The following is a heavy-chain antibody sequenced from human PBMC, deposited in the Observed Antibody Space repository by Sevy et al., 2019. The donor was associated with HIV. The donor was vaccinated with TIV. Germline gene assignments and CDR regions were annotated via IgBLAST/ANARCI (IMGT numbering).Heavy chain of an antibody. J-gene: IGHJ6*03. CDR1: GGSIRRGDYF. CDR2: ITDSGST. V-gene: IGHV4-39*01. D-gene: IGHD3-10*01. CDR3: ARLRGGYGNGWFYYYMDV. Sequence: SETLSLTCSVTGGSIRRGDYFWGWIRQSPGKGLEWIGSITDSGSTYYNPSLKSLVTMSVDTSKNQFYLKLSSVTAADTAVHYCARLRGGYGNGWFYYYMDVWGKGTTVTVSS.